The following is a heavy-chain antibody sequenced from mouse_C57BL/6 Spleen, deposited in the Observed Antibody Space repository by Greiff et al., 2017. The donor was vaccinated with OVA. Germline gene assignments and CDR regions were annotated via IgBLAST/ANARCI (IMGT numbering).Heavy chain of an antibody. CDR3: ARQEYFGY. V-gene: IGHV5-6*01. J-gene: IGHJ2*01. CDR1: GFTFSSYG. CDR2: ISSGGSYT. Sequence: EVQLVESGGDLVKPGGSLKLSCAASGFTFSSYGMSWVRQTPDKRLEWVATISSGGSYTYYPDSVKGRFTISRDNAKNTLYLQMSSLKSEDTAMYYCARQEYFGYWGQGTTLTGSS.